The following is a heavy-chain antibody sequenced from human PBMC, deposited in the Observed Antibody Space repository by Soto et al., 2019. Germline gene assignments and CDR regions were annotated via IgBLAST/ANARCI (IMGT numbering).Heavy chain of an antibody. CDR3: ARLMGTSFDL. D-gene: IGHD2-8*01. Sequence: PGGSLRLSCAASGFTFSDHYMDWVRQAPGKGLEWVGRARNKVSGYTTAYAASVEGRFAISRDDSKNSLYLQMSSLKVDDTAVYFCARLMGTSFDLWGKGTLVTVSS. CDR2: ARNKVSGYTT. V-gene: IGHV3-72*01. CDR1: GFTFSDHY. J-gene: IGHJ4*02.